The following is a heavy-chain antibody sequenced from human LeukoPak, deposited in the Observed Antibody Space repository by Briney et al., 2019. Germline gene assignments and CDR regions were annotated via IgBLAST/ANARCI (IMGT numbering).Heavy chain of an antibody. J-gene: IGHJ4*02. CDR2: ISSSSSYI. Sequence: GGSLRLSCAASGFTFSSYSMNWVRQAPGKGLEWVSSISSSSSYIYYADSVKGRFTISRDNAKNSLYLQMNSLRAEDTAVYYCARDPQYYDFWSGYYPHFDYWGQGTLVTVSS. V-gene: IGHV3-21*01. D-gene: IGHD3-3*01. CDR1: GFTFSSYS. CDR3: ARDPQYYDFWSGYYPHFDY.